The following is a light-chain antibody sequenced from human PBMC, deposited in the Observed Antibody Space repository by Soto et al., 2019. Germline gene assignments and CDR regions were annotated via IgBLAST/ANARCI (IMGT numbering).Light chain of an antibody. CDR2: GAS. V-gene: IGKV3-20*01. J-gene: IGKJ3*01. CDR1: GYVRTTS. CDR3: QNYGSSPRFT. Sequence: EIVLTQSPGTLSLSPRERATLSCRANGYVRTTSLAWYQQKPGQAPRVLIYGASKRATGIPDRFSGSGSGTDFTLTISRLEPEDFAIYYCQNYGSSPRFTFGPGTKVEIK.